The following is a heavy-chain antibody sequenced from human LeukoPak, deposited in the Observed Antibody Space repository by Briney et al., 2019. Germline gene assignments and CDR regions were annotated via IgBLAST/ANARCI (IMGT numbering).Heavy chain of an antibody. CDR2: ISSASAYR. Sequence: PGGSLRLSCGGSGFAFTDFTMNWVRQAPGKGLEWVSSISSASAYRYYADSVKGRFTISRDNAKNSLHLQMNSLRAEDSAVYYCTRGPTLIGVAGTWPLDDWGQGTLVTVSS. CDR1: GFAFTDFT. D-gene: IGHD6-19*01. CDR3: TRGPTLIGVAGTWPLDD. V-gene: IGHV3-21*01. J-gene: IGHJ4*02.